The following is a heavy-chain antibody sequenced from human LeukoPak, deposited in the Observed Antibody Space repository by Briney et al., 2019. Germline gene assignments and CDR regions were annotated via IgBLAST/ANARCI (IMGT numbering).Heavy chain of an antibody. CDR1: GFTFSRYS. Sequence: GGSLRLSCAASGFTFSRYSMNWVRQAPGKGLEWVSYITNSSSTIFYADSVKGRSTISRDNAKNSLYLQMNSLRAEDTAVYYCARGKESDNFDYWGQGTLVTVSS. J-gene: IGHJ4*02. D-gene: IGHD3-9*01. CDR2: ITNSSSTI. V-gene: IGHV3-48*04. CDR3: ARGKESDNFDY.